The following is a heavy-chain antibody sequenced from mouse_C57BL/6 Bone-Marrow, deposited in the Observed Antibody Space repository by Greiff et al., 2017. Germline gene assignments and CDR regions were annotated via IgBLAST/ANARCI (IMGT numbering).Heavy chain of an antibody. V-gene: IGHV14-4*01. CDR1: GFNIKDDY. J-gene: IGHJ4*01. CDR3: TTPHGVYSNHYYARDY. D-gene: IGHD2-5*01. Sequence: VQLQQSGAELVRPGASVKLSCTASGFNIKDDYMHWVKQRPEQGLEWIGWIDPENGDTEYASKFPGVATITTDTSSNTAYLKLSSLTSEDTAVYYCTTPHGVYSNHYYARDYWGQGTSVTVSS. CDR2: IDPENGDT.